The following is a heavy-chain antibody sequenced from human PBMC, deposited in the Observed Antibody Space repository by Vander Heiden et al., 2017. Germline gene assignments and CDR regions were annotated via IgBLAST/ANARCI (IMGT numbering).Heavy chain of an antibody. V-gene: IGHV3-33*01. J-gene: IGHJ4*02. CDR2: IGYDGSNK. CDR1: GFTFSRYG. Sequence: QVQLVESGGGVVQPGRSLRLSCAASGFTFSRYGLHCVRQAPGKGLGWVAVIGYDGSNKYYADSVKGRFTISRDNSKNTLYLQMNSLGAEDTAVYYCARDDGDYDSPGDYWGQGTLVTVSS. CDR3: ARDDGDYDSPGDY. D-gene: IGHD3-22*01.